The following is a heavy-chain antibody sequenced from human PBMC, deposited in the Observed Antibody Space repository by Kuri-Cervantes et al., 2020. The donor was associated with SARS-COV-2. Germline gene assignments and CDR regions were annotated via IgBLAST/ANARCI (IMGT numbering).Heavy chain of an antibody. CDR3: ARRSYYYDSSGYADDAFDI. CDR1: GGSFSGYY. Sequence: SETLSLTCAVYGGSFSGYYWSWIRQPPGKGLEWIGRIYTSGSTNYNPSLKSRVTMSVDTSKNQFSLKLSSVTAADTAVYYRARRSYYYDSSGYADDAFDIWGQGTMVTVSS. CDR2: IYTSGST. V-gene: IGHV4-59*10. D-gene: IGHD3-22*01. J-gene: IGHJ3*02.